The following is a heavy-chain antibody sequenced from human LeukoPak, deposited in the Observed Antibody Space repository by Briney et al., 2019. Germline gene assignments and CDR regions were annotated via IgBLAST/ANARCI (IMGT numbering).Heavy chain of an antibody. J-gene: IGHJ6*02. V-gene: IGHV4-59*08. D-gene: IGHD5-18*01. CDR2: IHYSGST. CDR3: ARLIQLWDNYYYYGMDV. CDR1: GASISSNY. Sequence: SETLSLTCTVSGASISSNYWSWIRQPPGQGLEWIGYIHYSGSTNYNPSLKSRVTISVDTSKNQFSLKLSSVTAADTAVYYCARLIQLWDNYYYYGMDVWGQGTTVTVSS.